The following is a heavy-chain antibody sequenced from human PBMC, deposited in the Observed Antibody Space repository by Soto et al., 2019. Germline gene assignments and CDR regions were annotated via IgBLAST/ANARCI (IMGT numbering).Heavy chain of an antibody. CDR3: ARPGGYLRGGYYFDY. J-gene: IGHJ4*02. Sequence: QLQLQESGPGLVKPSETLSLTCTVSGGSISSSSYCWGWIRQPPGKGLEWIGSIYYSGSTYYNPSLKSRVTISVDTSKNQFSLKLSSVTAADTAVYYCARPGGYLRGGYYFDYWGQGTLVTVSS. CDR2: IYYSGST. V-gene: IGHV4-39*01. D-gene: IGHD3-16*01. CDR1: GGSISSSSYC.